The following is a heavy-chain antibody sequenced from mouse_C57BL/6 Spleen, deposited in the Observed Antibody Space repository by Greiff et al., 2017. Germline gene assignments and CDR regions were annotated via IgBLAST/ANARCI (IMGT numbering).Heavy chain of an antibody. CDR2: ISSGSSTI. J-gene: IGHJ4*01. CDR1: GFTFSDYG. D-gene: IGHD1-1*01. CDR3: VLITTVVATRAMDY. V-gene: IGHV5-17*01. Sequence: EVKLVESGGGLVKPGGSLKLSCAASGFTFSDYGMHWVRQAPEKGLEWVAYISSGSSTIYYADTVKGRFTISRDNAKNTLFLQMTSLRSEDTAMYYCVLITTVVATRAMDYWGQGTSVTVSS.